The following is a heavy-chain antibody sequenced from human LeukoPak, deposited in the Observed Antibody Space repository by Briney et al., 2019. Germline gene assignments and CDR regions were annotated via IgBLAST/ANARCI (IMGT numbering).Heavy chain of an antibody. V-gene: IGHV3-48*04. CDR3: ARDSDYYDSSGYYPGLFDY. CDR1: GFTFSSYS. D-gene: IGHD3-22*01. CDR2: ISSSSSTI. J-gene: IGHJ4*02. Sequence: GGSLRLSCAASGFTFSSYSMNWVRQAPGKGLEWVSYISSSSSTIYYADSVKGRFTISRDNAKNSLYLQMNSLRAEDTAVYYCARDSDYYDSSGYYPGLFDYWGQGTLVTVSS.